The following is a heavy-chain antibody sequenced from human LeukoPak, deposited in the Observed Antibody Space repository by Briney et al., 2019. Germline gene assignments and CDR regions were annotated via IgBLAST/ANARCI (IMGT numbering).Heavy chain of an antibody. CDR1: GGSISAYY. V-gene: IGHV4-59*01. Sequence: SETLSLTCTVAGGSISAYYWSWIRQTPGKGREWIGYIYYTGSTKYNPSLNSRVAISVDRPKNQGPLTLTYVTAAEAAVYYCARLGRGSNWPTNGMDVGGQGTTVTVSS. D-gene: IGHD7-27*01. CDR3: ARLGRGSNWPTNGMDV. CDR2: IYYTGST. J-gene: IGHJ6*02.